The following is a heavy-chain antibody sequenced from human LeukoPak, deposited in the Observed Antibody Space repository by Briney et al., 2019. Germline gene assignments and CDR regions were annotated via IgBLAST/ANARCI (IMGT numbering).Heavy chain of an antibody. D-gene: IGHD2-2*02. Sequence: PSETLSLTCTVSGGSISSSSYYWGWIRQPAGKGLEWIGRIYTSGSTNYNPSLKSRVTMSVDTSKNQFSLKLSSVTAADTAVYYCARGPATAIGAYYFDYWGQGTLVTVSS. CDR2: IYTSGST. CDR3: ARGPATAIGAYYFDY. CDR1: GGSISSSSYY. J-gene: IGHJ4*02. V-gene: IGHV4-61*02.